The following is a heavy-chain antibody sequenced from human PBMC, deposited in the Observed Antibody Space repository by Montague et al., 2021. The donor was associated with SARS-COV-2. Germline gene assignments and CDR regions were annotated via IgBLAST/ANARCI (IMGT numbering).Heavy chain of an antibody. CDR2: INHTGSA. J-gene: IGHJ3*01. CDR1: SRSFSDYY. CDR3: ARGQVTISGVLIFIPAAGHLDV. V-gene: IGHV4-34*01. D-gene: IGHD3-3*01. Sequence: SETLSLTCAVYSRSFSDYYWTWIRQSPGKGLEWIGEINHTGSATYNPSLKGRATLSRDTSKNQFSLKLQSVTPADTAVYYCARGQVTISGVLIFIPAAGHLDVWGQGTSVTVSS.